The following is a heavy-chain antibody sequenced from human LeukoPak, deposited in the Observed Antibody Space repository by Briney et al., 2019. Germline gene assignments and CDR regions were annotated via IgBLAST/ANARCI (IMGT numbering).Heavy chain of an antibody. CDR3: ARGPSAGYSSGWYYFDY. CDR2: INHSGST. CDR1: GRSFSGYY. J-gene: IGHJ4*02. V-gene: IGHV4-34*01. D-gene: IGHD6-19*01. Sequence: SETLSLTCAVYGRSFSGYYWSWIRQPPGKGLEWIGEINHSGSTNYNPSLKSRVTISVDTSKNQFSLKLSSVTAADTAVYYCARGPSAGYSSGWYYFDYWGQGTLVTVSS.